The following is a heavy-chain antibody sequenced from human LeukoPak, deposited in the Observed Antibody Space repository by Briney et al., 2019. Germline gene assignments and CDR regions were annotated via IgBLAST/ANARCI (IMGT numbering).Heavy chain of an antibody. CDR2: IYHSGST. CDR3: ASWQLVPYDY. J-gene: IGHJ4*02. V-gene: IGHV4-4*02. CDR1: GGSISSSNW. D-gene: IGHD6-13*01. Sequence: SETLSLTCAVSGGSISSSNWWSWVRQPPGKGLEWIGEIYHSGSTNYNPSLKSRVSISVDTSKNQFSLKLSSVTAADTAVYYCASWQLVPYDYWGQGTLVTVS.